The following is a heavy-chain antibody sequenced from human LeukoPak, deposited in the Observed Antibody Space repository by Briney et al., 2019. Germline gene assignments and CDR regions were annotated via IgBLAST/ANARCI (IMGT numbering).Heavy chain of an antibody. V-gene: IGHV4-31*03. Sequence: SETLSLTCIVSGDSISSGGFYWGWIRQHPGKGVEWIGHIYYTGSTYYNPSLESRLTMSVDTSKNQFSLRLRSVTAADTAVYYCARGSSSYYNWFDPWGQGTLVAVSS. CDR3: ARGSSSYYNWFDP. CDR1: GDSISSGGFY. D-gene: IGHD6-13*01. J-gene: IGHJ5*02. CDR2: IYYTGST.